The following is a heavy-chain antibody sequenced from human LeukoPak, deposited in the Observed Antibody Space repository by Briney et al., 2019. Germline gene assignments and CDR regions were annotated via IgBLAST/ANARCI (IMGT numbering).Heavy chain of an antibody. V-gene: IGHV3-30*02. CDR3: AKDWGESRDYGMSPTFFDN. J-gene: IGHJ4*02. D-gene: IGHD4-17*01. Sequence: GGSLILSCGASGFTFSNYAMHWVRQAPGKGPEWVAFVRFDGGKSYYADSVKGRFIISRDNSKNTLYLQMNSLRPEDTAVYYCAKDWGESRDYGMSPTFFDNWGQGVLVTVSS. CDR1: GFTFSNYA. CDR2: VRFDGGKS.